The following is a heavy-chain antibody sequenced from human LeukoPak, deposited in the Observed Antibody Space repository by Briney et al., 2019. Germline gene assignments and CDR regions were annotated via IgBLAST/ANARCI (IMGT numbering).Heavy chain of an antibody. CDR1: GISFSSHD. J-gene: IGHJ4*02. Sequence: GGSLRLSCAASGISFSSHDMHCVRQPTGKGLEWVSVIGTAGNTYYADSVKGRFTISRENAKNSLYLQMDNLRAGDTAVYYCARSKSYSSGWTDFDYWGQGTLVTVSS. V-gene: IGHV3-13*01. D-gene: IGHD6-19*01. CDR2: IGTAGNT. CDR3: ARSKSYSSGWTDFDY.